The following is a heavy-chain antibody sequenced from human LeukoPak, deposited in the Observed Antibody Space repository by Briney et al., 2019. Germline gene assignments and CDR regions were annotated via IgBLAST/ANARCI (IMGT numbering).Heavy chain of an antibody. CDR3: AKEKESSGLFDY. J-gene: IGHJ4*02. CDR2: ISGSGDST. V-gene: IGHV3-23*01. CDR1: GFTFSSYA. Sequence: GGSLRLSCAASGFTFSSYAMSWVRQSPGKGLEWVSAISGSGDSTYYGDSVRGRFTISRDNSKHTLFLQMKSQRADDTAVYYCAKEKESSGLFDYWGQGTLVTVSS. D-gene: IGHD3-22*01.